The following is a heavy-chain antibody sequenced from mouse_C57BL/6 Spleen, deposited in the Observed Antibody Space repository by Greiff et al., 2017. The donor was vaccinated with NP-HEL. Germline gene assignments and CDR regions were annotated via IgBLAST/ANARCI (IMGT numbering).Heavy chain of an antibody. CDR3: ARKVTVKELYDYDDGYAMDY. Sequence: EVKLMESGGGLVKPGGSLKLSCAASGFTFSDYGMHWVRQAPEKGLEWVAYISSGSSTIYYADTVKGRFTISRDNAKNTLFLQMTSLRSEDTAMYYCARKVTVKELYDYDDGYAMDYWGQGTSVTVSS. CDR1: GFTFSDYG. J-gene: IGHJ4*01. D-gene: IGHD2-4*01. V-gene: IGHV5-17*01. CDR2: ISSGSSTI.